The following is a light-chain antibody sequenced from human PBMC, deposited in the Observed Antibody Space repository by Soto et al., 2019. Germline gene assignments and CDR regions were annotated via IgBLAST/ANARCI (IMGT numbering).Light chain of an antibody. CDR3: TSYTSSSTLDV. J-gene: IGLJ1*01. V-gene: IGLV2-14*01. CDR1: SSDVGGYNY. Sequence: QSALTQPASVSGSPGQSITISCTGTSSDVGGYNYVSWYQQHPGKAPKLMIYDVSNRPSGVSNRFSGSKSGNIASLTISGLQAEYEDDYYCTSYTSSSTLDVFGTGPKLTVL. CDR2: DVS.